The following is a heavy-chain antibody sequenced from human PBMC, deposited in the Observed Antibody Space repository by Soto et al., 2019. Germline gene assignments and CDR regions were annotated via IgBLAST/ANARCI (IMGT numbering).Heavy chain of an antibody. V-gene: IGHV1-8*01. Sequence: ASVKVSCKASGYTFTSYDINWVRQATGQGLKWMGWMNPNSGNTGYAQKFQGRVTMTRNTSISTAYMELSSLRSEDTAVYYCARIRPETPYYYYYMDVWGQGTTVTVSS. CDR2: MNPNSGNT. CDR3: ARIRPETPYYYYYMDV. D-gene: IGHD2-2*01. CDR1: GYTFTSYD. J-gene: IGHJ6*03.